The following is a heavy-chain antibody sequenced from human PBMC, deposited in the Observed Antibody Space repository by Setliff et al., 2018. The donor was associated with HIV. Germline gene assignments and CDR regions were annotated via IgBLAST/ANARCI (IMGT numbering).Heavy chain of an antibody. D-gene: IGHD3-3*01. CDR3: ARCAYYNFWSGYYCGY. CDR2: IYHSGST. J-gene: IGHJ4*02. Sequence: SETLSLTCTVSGGSISSGSYYWSWIRQPAGKGLEWIGEIYHSGSTNYNPSLKSRVTISVDKSKNQFSLKLSSVTAADTAVYYCARCAYYNFWSGYYCGYWGQGTLVTVSS. CDR1: GGSISSGSYY. V-gene: IGHV4-61*10.